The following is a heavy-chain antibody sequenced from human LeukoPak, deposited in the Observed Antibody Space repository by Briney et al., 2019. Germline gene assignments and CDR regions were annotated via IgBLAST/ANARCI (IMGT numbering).Heavy chain of an antibody. J-gene: IGHJ4*02. CDR3: AKDRKESYYDILTGPYSYYFDY. CDR1: GFTFSSYG. CDR2: ISYDGSNK. Sequence: GGSLRLSCAASGFTFSSYGMHWVRQAPGKGLEWVAVISYDGSNKYYADSVKGRFTISRDNSKNTLYLQMNGLRAEDTAVYYCAKDRKESYYDILTGPYSYYFDYWGQGTLVTVSS. D-gene: IGHD3-9*01. V-gene: IGHV3-30*18.